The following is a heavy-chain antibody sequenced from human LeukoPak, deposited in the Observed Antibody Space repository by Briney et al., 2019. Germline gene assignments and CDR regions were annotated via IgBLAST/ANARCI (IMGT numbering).Heavy chain of an antibody. V-gene: IGHV3-21*01. D-gene: IGHD5-24*01. J-gene: IGHJ4*02. CDR2: ISGSSSYI. CDR1: GFTFSSYS. Sequence: GGSLRLSCAASGFTFSSYSMNWVRQAPGKGLEWVSSISGSSSYIYYADSVKGRFTISRDNAKNSLYLQMNSLRAEDTAVYYCARDEMTTIDYWGQGTLVTVSS. CDR3: ARDEMTTIDY.